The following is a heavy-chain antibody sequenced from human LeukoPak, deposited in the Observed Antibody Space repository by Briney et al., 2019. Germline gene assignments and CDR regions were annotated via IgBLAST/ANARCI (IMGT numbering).Heavy chain of an antibody. CDR2: ISTSGSTI. CDR1: GFTFSDYY. D-gene: IGHD2-15*01. Sequence: PGGSLRLSCAASGFTFSDYYMSWIRQAPGKGLEWVSYISTSGSTIYYADSVKGRFTISRDNAKNSLYLQMNSLRAEDTAVYYCARTVVVAATVDYWGQGTLVTVSS. CDR3: ARTVVVAATVDY. V-gene: IGHV3-11*04. J-gene: IGHJ4*02.